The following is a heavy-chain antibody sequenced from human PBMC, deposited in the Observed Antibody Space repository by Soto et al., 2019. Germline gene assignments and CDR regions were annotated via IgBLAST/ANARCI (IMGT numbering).Heavy chain of an antibody. CDR3: ARLRRNIAAAGDYYYYGMDV. D-gene: IGHD6-13*01. Sequence: KSGGSLRLSCAASGFTFSSYSMNWVRQAPGKGLEWVSSISSSSSYIYYADSVKGRFTISRDNAKNSLYLQMNSLRAEDTAVYYCARLRRNIAAAGDYYYYGMDVWGQGTTVTVSS. J-gene: IGHJ6*02. CDR2: ISSSSSYI. V-gene: IGHV3-21*01. CDR1: GFTFSSYS.